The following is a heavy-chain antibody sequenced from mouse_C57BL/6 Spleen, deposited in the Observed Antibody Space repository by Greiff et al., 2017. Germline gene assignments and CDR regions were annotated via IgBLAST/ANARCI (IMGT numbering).Heavy chain of an antibody. Sequence: ESGPGLVKPSQSLSLTCSVTGYSITSGYYWNWIRQFPGNKLEWMSYISYDGSNNYNPSLKNRISITRDTSKNQFFLKLNSVTTEDTATYYCARGDEWVFAYWGQGTLVTVSA. CDR1: GYSITSGYY. J-gene: IGHJ3*01. V-gene: IGHV3-6*01. D-gene: IGHD1-3*01. CDR3: ARGDEWVFAY. CDR2: ISYDGSN.